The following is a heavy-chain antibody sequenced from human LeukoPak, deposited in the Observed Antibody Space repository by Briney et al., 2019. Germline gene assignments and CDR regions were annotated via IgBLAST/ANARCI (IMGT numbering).Heavy chain of an antibody. D-gene: IGHD3-22*01. CDR3: ARDGGRSGYAFNLDY. V-gene: IGHV1-46*01. CDR1: GGTFSSYA. J-gene: IGHJ4*02. CDR2: ISPTGGST. Sequence: ASVKVSCKASGGTFSSYAISWVRQATGKGPEWMGVISPTGGSTTYAQKFQGRVTMTRDMSTSTVYMELSSLRSEDTAVYYCARDGGRSGYAFNLDYWGQGTLVTVSS.